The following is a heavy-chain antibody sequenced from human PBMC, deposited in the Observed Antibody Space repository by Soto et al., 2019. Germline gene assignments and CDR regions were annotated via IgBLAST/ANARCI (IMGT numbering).Heavy chain of an antibody. V-gene: IGHV4-59*08. D-gene: IGHD6-13*01. CDR3: ARDQNESSWYGVSWFDP. J-gene: IGHJ5*02. CDR1: GGSISSYY. Sequence: SETLSLTCTVSGGSISSYYWSWIRQPPGKGLEWIGYIYYSGSTNYNPSLKSRVTISVDTSKNQFSLKLSSVTAADTAVYYCARDQNESSWYGVSWFDPWGQGTLVTVSS. CDR2: IYYSGST.